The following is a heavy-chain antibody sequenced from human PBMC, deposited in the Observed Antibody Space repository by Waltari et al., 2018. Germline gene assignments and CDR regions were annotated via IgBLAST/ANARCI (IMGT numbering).Heavy chain of an antibody. CDR3: ARSSSSASRAFDI. CDR1: GYTFTGSY. J-gene: IGHJ3*02. D-gene: IGHD6-6*01. V-gene: IGHV1-2*04. Sequence: QVQLVQSGAEVKKPGASVKVSCKASGYTFTGSYMHRARQAPGQGLEWMGWINPNSGGTNYAQKFQGWVTMTRDTSISTAYMELSRLRSDDTAVYYCARSSSSASRAFDIWGQGTMVTVSS. CDR2: INPNSGGT.